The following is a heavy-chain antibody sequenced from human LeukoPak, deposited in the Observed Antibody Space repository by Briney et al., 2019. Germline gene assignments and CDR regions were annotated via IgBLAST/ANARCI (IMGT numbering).Heavy chain of an antibody. CDR1: GFTFDDYA. V-gene: IGHV3-9*01. D-gene: IGHD2-15*01. CDR2: ISWNSGSI. CDR3: ASRSGARDY. J-gene: IGHJ4*02. Sequence: PGGSLRLSCAASGFTFDDYAMHWVRQAPGKGLEWVSGISWNSGSIGYADSVKGRFTISRDNAKNSLYLQMNSLRAEDTAVYYCASRSGARDYWGQGTLVTVSS.